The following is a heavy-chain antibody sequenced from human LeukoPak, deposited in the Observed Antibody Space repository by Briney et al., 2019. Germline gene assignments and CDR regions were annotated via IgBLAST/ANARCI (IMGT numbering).Heavy chain of an antibody. Sequence: SETLSLTCTVSGGSISSSSYYWGWIRQPPGKGLEWIGSIYYSGSTYYNPSLKSRVTISVDTSKNQFSLKLSSVTAADTAVYYCAREGGSGSPYDYWGQGTLVTVSS. CDR1: GGSISSSSYY. V-gene: IGHV4-39*07. J-gene: IGHJ4*02. CDR3: AREGGSGSPYDY. CDR2: IYYSGST. D-gene: IGHD1-26*01.